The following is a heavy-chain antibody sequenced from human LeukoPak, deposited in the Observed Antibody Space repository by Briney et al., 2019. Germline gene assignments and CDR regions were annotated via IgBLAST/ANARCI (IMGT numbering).Heavy chain of an antibody. J-gene: IGHJ4*02. D-gene: IGHD3-22*01. V-gene: IGHV4-30-4*01. CDR2: IHYSGST. CDR1: GGSISSGDYY. CDR3: ARDNAGEYDSSGYYYYFDY. Sequence: SETLSLTCTVSGGSISSGDYYWSWIRQPPGKGLEWIGYIHYSGSTYYNPSLKSRVTISVDTSKNQFSLKLSSVTAADTAVYYCARDNAGEYDSSGYYYYFDYWGQGTLVTVSS.